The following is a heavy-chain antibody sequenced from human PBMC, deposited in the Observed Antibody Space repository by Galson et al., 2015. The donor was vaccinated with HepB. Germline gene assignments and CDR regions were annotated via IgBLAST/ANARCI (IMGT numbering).Heavy chain of an antibody. J-gene: IGHJ5*02. Sequence: SVKVSCKASGYTFTDHGISWVRQAPGQGLEWMGWMSTSNGDTNYAQSLQGRVSMTTDTSTSTAYMELRSLRSDDTAVYYCARDIPPSKSQQLVRVFGFDPWGQGTLVTVSS. CDR2: MSTSNGDT. CDR3: ARDIPPSKSQQLVRVFGFDP. V-gene: IGHV1-18*01. CDR1: GYTFTDHG. D-gene: IGHD6-13*01.